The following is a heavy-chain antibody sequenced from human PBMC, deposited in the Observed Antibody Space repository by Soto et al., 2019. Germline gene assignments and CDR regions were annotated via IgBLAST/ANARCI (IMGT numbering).Heavy chain of an antibody. J-gene: IGHJ5*02. CDR1: GYTSTSYG. D-gene: IGHD3-3*01. CDR2: ISAYNGNT. Sequence: ASVKVSCKASGYTSTSYGISWVRQAPGQGLEWMGWISAYNGNTNYAQKLQGRVTMTTDTSTSTAYMELRSLRSDDTAVYYCARNSVVVFWSGSLKDNWFDPWGQGTLVTVS. V-gene: IGHV1-18*01. CDR3: ARNSVVVFWSGSLKDNWFDP.